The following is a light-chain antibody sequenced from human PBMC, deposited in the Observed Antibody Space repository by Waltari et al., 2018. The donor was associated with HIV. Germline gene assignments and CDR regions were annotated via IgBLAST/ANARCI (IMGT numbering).Light chain of an antibody. Sequence: QSALTQSASVSGSPGQSITISCTGTSSDVGGHNFVSWYQHHPGKAPKLMIYEVRNRPSGVSHRFSGSKSGNTASLTISGLQPEDEADYYCTSYTTTSCYVFGTGTKVTVL. V-gene: IGLV2-14*01. J-gene: IGLJ1*01. CDR2: EVR. CDR1: SSDVGGHNF. CDR3: TSYTTTSCYV.